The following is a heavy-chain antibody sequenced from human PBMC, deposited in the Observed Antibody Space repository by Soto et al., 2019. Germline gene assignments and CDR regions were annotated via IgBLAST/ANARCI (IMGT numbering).Heavy chain of an antibody. CDR1: GFTFSDYY. Sequence: AGGSLRLSCAASGFTFSDYYMSWIRQAPGKGLEWVSYISSSGSTIYYADSVKGRFTISRDNAKNSLYLQMNSLRAEDTAVYYCARREYCTNGVCYTDDYWGQGTLVTVSS. CDR3: ARREYCTNGVCYTDDY. CDR2: ISSSGSTI. V-gene: IGHV3-11*01. J-gene: IGHJ4*02. D-gene: IGHD2-8*01.